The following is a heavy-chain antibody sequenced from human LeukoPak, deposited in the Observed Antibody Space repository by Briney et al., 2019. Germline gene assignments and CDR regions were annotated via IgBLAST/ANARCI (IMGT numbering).Heavy chain of an antibody. CDR2: TYYRSKWYN. D-gene: IGHD5-24*01. CDR3: ARDLGGLATIAVRAFDI. CDR1: GDSVSSNSAA. Sequence: SQTLSLTCAISGDSVSSNSAAWSWIRQSPSRGLEWLGRTYYRSKWYNDYAVSVKSRMTINPDTSKNQFSLQLNSVTPEDTAVYYCARDLGGLATIAVRAFDIWGQGTMVTVSS. V-gene: IGHV6-1*01. J-gene: IGHJ3*02.